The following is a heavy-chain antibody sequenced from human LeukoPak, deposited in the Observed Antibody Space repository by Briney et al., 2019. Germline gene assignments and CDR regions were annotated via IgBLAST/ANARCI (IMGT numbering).Heavy chain of an antibody. CDR2: IIPIFGTA. J-gene: IGHJ3*02. Sequence: SVKVSCKASGGTFSSYAISWVRQAPGQGLEWMGRIIPIFGTANYAQKFQGRVTITTDESTSTAYMELSSLRSEDTAVYYCARYYCSGGSCYPYDAFDIWAKGQWSPSLQ. D-gene: IGHD2-15*01. CDR3: ARYYCSGGSCYPYDAFDI. CDR1: GGTFSSYA. V-gene: IGHV1-69*05.